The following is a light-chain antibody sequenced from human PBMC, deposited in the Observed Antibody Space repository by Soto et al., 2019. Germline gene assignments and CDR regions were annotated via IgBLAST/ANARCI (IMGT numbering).Light chain of an antibody. J-gene: IGKJ4*01. V-gene: IGKV3-11*01. CDR1: QSVSHY. CDR3: QERSNWPLLT. CDR2: DAS. Sequence: EIVLTQSPGTLSLSPGERATLSCRASQSVSHYLAWYQQKPGQAPRLLIYDASTRATGIPARFSGSGSGADFTLTINSLEPEDFAVYYCQERSNWPLLTFGGGTKVEIK.